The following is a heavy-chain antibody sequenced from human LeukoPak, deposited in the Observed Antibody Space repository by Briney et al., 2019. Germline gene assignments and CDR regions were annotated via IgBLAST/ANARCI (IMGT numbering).Heavy chain of an antibody. V-gene: IGHV4-39*01. J-gene: IGHJ4*02. CDR2: IYYSGST. D-gene: IGHD3-22*01. Sequence: PSETLSLTCTVSGGSLSSSRYYWGWIRQPPGKGLEWIGSIYYSGSTYYNPSLKSRVTISVDTSKNQISLKLSSVTAADTAVYYCASYYYDSSGYDYWGQGTLVTVSS. CDR1: GGSLSSSRYY. CDR3: ASYYYDSSGYDY.